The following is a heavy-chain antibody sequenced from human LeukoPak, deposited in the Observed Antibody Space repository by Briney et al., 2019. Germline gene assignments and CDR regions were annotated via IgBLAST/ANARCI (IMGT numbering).Heavy chain of an antibody. J-gene: IGHJ3*01. D-gene: IGHD6-19*01. CDR1: GYTFTDYF. Sequence: GASVKVSCKASGYTFTDYFMHWVRQAPGQGLEWMGWINPNSGGTNFAQKFQGRVTLTRDTSISTAYMELSRLTSDDTAVYYCARGSVAGTRSLAAFDVWGQGTMVTVSP. V-gene: IGHV1-2*02. CDR3: ARGSVAGTRSLAAFDV. CDR2: INPNSGGT.